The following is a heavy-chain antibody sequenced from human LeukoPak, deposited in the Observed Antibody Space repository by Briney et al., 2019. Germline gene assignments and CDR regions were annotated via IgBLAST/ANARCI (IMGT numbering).Heavy chain of an antibody. Sequence: ASVKVSCKASGYTFTSYGISWVRQAPGQGLEWMGWISAYNGNTNYAQKLQGRVTMTTDTSMSTAYIELRSLRSDDTAVYYCARTLLYCSSTSCYRPYYYGMDVWGQGTTVTVSS. V-gene: IGHV1-18*01. CDR1: GYTFTSYG. J-gene: IGHJ6*02. CDR2: ISAYNGNT. D-gene: IGHD2-2*01. CDR3: ARTLLYCSSTSCYRPYYYGMDV.